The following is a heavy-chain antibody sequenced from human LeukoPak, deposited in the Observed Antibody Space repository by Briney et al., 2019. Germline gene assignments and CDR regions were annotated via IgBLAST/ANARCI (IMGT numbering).Heavy chain of an antibody. Sequence: PSETLSLTCTVSGGSISSNSYCWGWIRQSPGKGLEWIGSIYYSGSTYYKPSLKSRLTISVDTSKNHFSLKLSSVTAADTAVYYCARNRYYYGSRNYGVPTWFDPWGQGTLVTVSS. V-gene: IGHV4-39*02. D-gene: IGHD3-10*01. CDR2: IYYSGST. CDR3: ARNRYYYGSRNYGVPTWFDP. J-gene: IGHJ5*02. CDR1: GGSISSNSYC.